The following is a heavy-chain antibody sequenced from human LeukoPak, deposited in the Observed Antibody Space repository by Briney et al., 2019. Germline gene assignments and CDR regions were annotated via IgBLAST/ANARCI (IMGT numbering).Heavy chain of an antibody. CDR3: ARVGLDDFWSGYSFQH. V-gene: IGHV1-2*02. J-gene: IGHJ1*01. D-gene: IGHD3-3*01. CDR1: GYTFTGYY. Sequence: ASVKVPCKASGYTFTGYYMHWVRQAPGQGLEWMGWINPNSGGTNYAQKFQGRVTMTRDTSISTAYMELSRLRSDDTAVYYCARVGLDDFWSGYSFQHWGQGTLVTVSS. CDR2: INPNSGGT.